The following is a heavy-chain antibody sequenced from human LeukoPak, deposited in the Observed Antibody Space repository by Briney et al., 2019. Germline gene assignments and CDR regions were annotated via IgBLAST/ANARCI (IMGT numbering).Heavy chain of an antibody. CDR3: ARGYSSSWPHYYYYGMDV. J-gene: IGHJ6*02. Sequence: SETLSLACTVSGGTISSYYWRWIRQPPGKGLEWIGYIYYSGSTNYNPPLKSRVTISVDTSKNQFSLKLSSVTAADTAVYYCARGYSSSWPHYYYYGMDVWGQGTTVTVSS. CDR1: GGTISSYY. V-gene: IGHV4-59*01. CDR2: IYYSGST. D-gene: IGHD6-13*01.